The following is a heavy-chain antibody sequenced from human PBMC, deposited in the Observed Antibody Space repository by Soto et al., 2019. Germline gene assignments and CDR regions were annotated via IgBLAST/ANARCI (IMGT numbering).Heavy chain of an antibody. V-gene: IGHV3-7*05. J-gene: IGHJ4*02. CDR1: GFTFSSYW. CDR2: IKQDGSEK. Sequence: PGGSLRLSCAASGFTFSSYWMSWVRQAPGKGLEWVANIKQDGSEKYYVDSVKGRFTISRDNAKNSLYLQMNSLRAEDTAVYYCARRSAEVSRANDYWGQGTLVTVSS. CDR3: ARRSAEVSRANDY.